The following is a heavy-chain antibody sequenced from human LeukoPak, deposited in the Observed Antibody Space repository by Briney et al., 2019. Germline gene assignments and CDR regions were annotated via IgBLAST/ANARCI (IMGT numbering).Heavy chain of an antibody. D-gene: IGHD2-2*01. V-gene: IGHV1-8*03. Sequence: ASVKVSCKASGYSFVGYGITWVRQAPGQGLEWMGWFNPENGNTNYAQKVQGRVTITRNTSISTAYMELSSLRSEDTAVYYCARRVEYQLLSSNNWFDPWGQGTLVTVSS. CDR3: ARRVEYQLLSSNNWFDP. J-gene: IGHJ5*02. CDR2: FNPENGNT. CDR1: GYSFVGYG.